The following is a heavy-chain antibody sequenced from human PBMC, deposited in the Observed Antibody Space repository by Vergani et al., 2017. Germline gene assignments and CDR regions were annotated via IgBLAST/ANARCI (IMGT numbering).Heavy chain of an antibody. J-gene: IGHJ5*02. V-gene: IGHV4-61*02. CDR2: IYTSGAT. CDR3: GRVADVYGLGSRLLDL. CDR1: GGSFSTGGQS. D-gene: IGHD3-10*01. Sequence: QVQLQESGPGLVKSSETLSLTCTVSGGSFSTGGQSWTWLRQSAGKGLEWIGRIYTSGATNYNPSLETRVTISGDTSKNQFSLKLNSVTAADTAVYYCGRVADVYGLGSRLLDLWGQGILVTVSS.